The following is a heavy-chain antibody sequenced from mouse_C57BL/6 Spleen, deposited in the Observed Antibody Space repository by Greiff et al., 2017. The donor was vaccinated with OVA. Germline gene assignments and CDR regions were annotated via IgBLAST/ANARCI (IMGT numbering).Heavy chain of an antibody. Sequence: VQVVESGPELVKPGASVKISCKASGYAFSSSWMNWVKQRPGKGLEWIGRIYPGDGDTNYNGKFKGKATLTADKSSSTAYMQLSSLTSEDSAVYFCARSHGNYEWTWFAYWGQGTLVTVSA. CDR3: ARSHGNYEWTWFAY. V-gene: IGHV1-82*01. J-gene: IGHJ3*01. CDR2: IYPGDGDT. CDR1: GYAFSSSW. D-gene: IGHD2-1*01.